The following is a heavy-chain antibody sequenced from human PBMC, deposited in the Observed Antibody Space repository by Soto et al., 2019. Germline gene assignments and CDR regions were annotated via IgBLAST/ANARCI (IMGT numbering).Heavy chain of an antibody. CDR1: GFTFSDHY. CDR2: TRNKANSYTT. CDR3: ARGWNPIYYYYGMDV. Sequence: GGSLRLSCAASGFTFSDHYMDWVRQAPGKGLEWVGRTRNKANSYTTEYAASVKGRFTISRDDSKNSLYLQMNSLKTEDTAVYYCARGWNPIYYYYGMDVWGQGTTVTVSS. J-gene: IGHJ6*02. D-gene: IGHD1-1*01. V-gene: IGHV3-72*01.